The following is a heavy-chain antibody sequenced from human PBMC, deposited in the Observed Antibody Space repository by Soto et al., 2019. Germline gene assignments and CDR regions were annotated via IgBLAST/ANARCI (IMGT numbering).Heavy chain of an antibody. Sequence: ASVNVSWKTAGYGKTVFFLHWMRQAPGQRLEWMGWINPANGDTMYSQKFLGRVSNTRDTSATTAYMELTSLTSEDTAVYYCARGPSTGCFDSWGQGTLVTVSS. D-gene: IGHD1-1*01. CDR1: GYGKTVFF. CDR2: INPANGDT. CDR3: ARGPSTGCFDS. V-gene: IGHV1-3*01. J-gene: IGHJ4*02.